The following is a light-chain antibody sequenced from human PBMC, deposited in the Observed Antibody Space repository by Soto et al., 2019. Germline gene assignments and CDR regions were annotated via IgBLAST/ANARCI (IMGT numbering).Light chain of an antibody. CDR2: AAS. V-gene: IGKV1-27*01. Sequence: DIPMTQSPSLLSASLGDRVTITCRASQGISTYLAWYQHKPGKAPKLLIYAASTLQTGVPSRFSGSGSGTDFTLTISSLQAEDVATYYCQKYNSGLGTFGQGTKVEIK. CDR1: QGISTY. J-gene: IGKJ1*01. CDR3: QKYNSGLGT.